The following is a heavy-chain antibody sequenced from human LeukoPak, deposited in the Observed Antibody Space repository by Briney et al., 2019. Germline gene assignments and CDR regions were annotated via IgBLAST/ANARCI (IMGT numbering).Heavy chain of an antibody. CDR2: ISSSGTTI. CDR1: GFTFSDHY. V-gene: IGHV3-11*01. CDR3: ARGIRQYAKSYFDY. J-gene: IGHJ4*02. Sequence: GGSLRLSCAASGFTFSDHYMSWIRQAPGKGLEWLSYISSSGTTIYYADSVKGRFTISRDNAKNSLYLQMNSLRAEDTAVYYCARGIRQYAKSYFDYWGQGTLVTVSS. D-gene: IGHD4-11*01.